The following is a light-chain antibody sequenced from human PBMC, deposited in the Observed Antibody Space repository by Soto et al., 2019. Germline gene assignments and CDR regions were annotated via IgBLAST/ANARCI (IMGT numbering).Light chain of an antibody. Sequence: QSALTQPASVSGSPGQSITISCTGISSDLGNHNLVSWYQQYPGKAPTLMIYEASQRPSGISHRFSGSKSGNTASLTISGLQTEDEANYYCCSYAGRSTWVFGGGTKLTVL. V-gene: IGLV2-23*01. CDR3: CSYAGRSTWV. J-gene: IGLJ3*02. CDR1: SSDLGNHNL. CDR2: EAS.